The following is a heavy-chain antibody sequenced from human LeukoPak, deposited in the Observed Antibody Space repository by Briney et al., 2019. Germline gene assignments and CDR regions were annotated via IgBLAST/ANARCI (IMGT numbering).Heavy chain of an antibody. Sequence: SETLSLTCAVYGGSFSGYYRSWIRQPPGKGLEWIGEINHSGSTNYNPSLKSRVTISVDTSKNQFSLKLSSVTAADTAVYYCAREHYDYVWGSYRYTGRHFDYWGQGTLVTVSS. V-gene: IGHV4-34*01. J-gene: IGHJ4*02. CDR3: AREHYDYVWGSYRYTGRHFDY. D-gene: IGHD3-16*02. CDR2: INHSGST. CDR1: GGSFSGYY.